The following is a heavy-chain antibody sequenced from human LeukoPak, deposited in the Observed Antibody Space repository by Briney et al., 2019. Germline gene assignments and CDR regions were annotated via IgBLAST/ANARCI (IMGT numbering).Heavy chain of an antibody. CDR3: ARDILTGYYIYYGMDV. V-gene: IGHV3-33*01. Sequence: GRSLRLSCAASGFTFSSYGMHWVRQAPGKGLEWVAVIWYDGSNKDYADSVKGRFTISRDNSKNTLYLQMNSLRAEDTAVYYCARDILTGYYIYYGMDVWGQGTTVTVSS. J-gene: IGHJ6*02. D-gene: IGHD3-9*01. CDR2: IWYDGSNK. CDR1: GFTFSSYG.